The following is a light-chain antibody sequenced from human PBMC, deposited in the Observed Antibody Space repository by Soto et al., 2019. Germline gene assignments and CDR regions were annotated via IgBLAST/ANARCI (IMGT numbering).Light chain of an antibody. CDR3: QQYGSSPWT. J-gene: IGKJ1*01. CDR1: QSVSSSY. Sequence: EIVLTQSPGTLSLSPGERATLSCRASQSVSSSYLAWYQQKPDQAPRLLIYGASSRVHGLPDRFGGSGSRTDFTLTISRLAHEDSAVYYCQQYGSSPWTFGQGTKVEIK. CDR2: GAS. V-gene: IGKV3-20*01.